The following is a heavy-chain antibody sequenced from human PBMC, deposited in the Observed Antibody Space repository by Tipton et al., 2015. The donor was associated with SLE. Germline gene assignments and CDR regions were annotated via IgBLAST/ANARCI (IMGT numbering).Heavy chain of an antibody. D-gene: IGHD4-23*01. CDR1: GGSISSYY. CDR2: IYYSGST. J-gene: IGHJ5*02. CDR3: ARTFPYGGFDP. Sequence: TLSLTCTVSGGSISSYYWSWIRQPPGKGLEWIGYIYYSGSTNYNPSLKSRVTISVDTSKNQFSLKLSSVTAADTAAYYCARTFPYGGFDPWGQGTLVTVSS. V-gene: IGHV4-59*01.